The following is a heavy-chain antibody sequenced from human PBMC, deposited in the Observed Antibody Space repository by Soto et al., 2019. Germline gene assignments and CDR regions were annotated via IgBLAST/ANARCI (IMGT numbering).Heavy chain of an antibody. V-gene: IGHV1-69*02. Sequence: GASVKVSCKASGGTFSTYTITWVRQAPGQGLEWMGRIIPIIGIINYAQKFQGRVTITADESTSTAYMELSSLRSEDTAVYYCAVGQYSGYEERPGTFDYWGQGTLVTVSS. D-gene: IGHD5-12*01. CDR1: GGTFSTYT. CDR2: IIPIIGII. CDR3: AVGQYSGYEERPGTFDY. J-gene: IGHJ4*02.